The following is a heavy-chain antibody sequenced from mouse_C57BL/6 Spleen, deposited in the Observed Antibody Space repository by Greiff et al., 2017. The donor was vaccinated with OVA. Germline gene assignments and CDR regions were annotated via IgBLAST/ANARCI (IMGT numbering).Heavy chain of an antibody. J-gene: IGHJ3*01. CDR2: ISSGSSTI. CDR1: GFTFSDYG. D-gene: IGHD2-4*01. CDR3: ARLITTRAWFAY. V-gene: IGHV5-17*01. Sequence: EVQLQQSGGGLVKPGGSLKLSCAASGFTFSDYGMHWVRQAPEKGLEWVAYISSGSSTIYYADTVKGRFTISRDNAKNTLFLQMTSLRSEDTAMYYCARLITTRAWFAYWGQGTLVTVSA.